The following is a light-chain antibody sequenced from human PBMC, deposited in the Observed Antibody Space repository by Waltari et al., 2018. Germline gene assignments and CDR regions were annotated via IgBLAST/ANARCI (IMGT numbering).Light chain of an antibody. CDR2: TAS. V-gene: IGKV1-39*01. CDR1: QSISRF. J-gene: IGKJ4*01. CDR3: QQSYGTPLT. Sequence: DIQMTQSPSSLSASVGARVAITCRASQSISRFLSWYQQKPGKAPNLLIYTASNLQSGVPSRFSGSGSGTDFTLTISDLQPEDFATYFCQQSYGTPLTFGGGTKVEIK.